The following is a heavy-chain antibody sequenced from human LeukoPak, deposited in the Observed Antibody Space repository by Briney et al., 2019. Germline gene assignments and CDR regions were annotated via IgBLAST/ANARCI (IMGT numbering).Heavy chain of an antibody. CDR2: ISYDGSNK. D-gene: IGHD6-13*01. J-gene: IGHJ4*02. CDR3: AKDMYRLAAAADSGPDY. CDR1: GFTFSSYA. V-gene: IGHV3-30-3*01. Sequence: PGGSLRLSCAASGFTFSSYAMHWVRQAPGKGLEWVAVISYDGSNKYYADSVKGRFTISRDNSKNSLYLQMNSLRTEDTALYYCAKDMYRLAAAADSGPDYWGQGTLVTVSS.